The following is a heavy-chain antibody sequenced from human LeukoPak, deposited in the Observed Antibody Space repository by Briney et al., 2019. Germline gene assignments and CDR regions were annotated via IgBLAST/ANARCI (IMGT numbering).Heavy chain of an antibody. J-gene: IGHJ4*02. CDR1: GGSISSYY. CDR2: IYYSGST. V-gene: IGHV4-59*01. CDR3: ARVYCSGGSCYSDY. D-gene: IGHD2-15*01. Sequence: SETLSLTCTVSGGSISSYYWSWIRQPPGKGLEWIGYIYYSGSTNYNPSLKSRVTISVDTSKNQFSLKLSSVTAADTAVYYCARVYCSGGSCYSDYLGQGTLVTVAS.